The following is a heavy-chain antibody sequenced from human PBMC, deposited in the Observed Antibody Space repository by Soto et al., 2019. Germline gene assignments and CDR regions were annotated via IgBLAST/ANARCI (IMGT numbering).Heavy chain of an antibody. V-gene: IGHV1-18*01. Sequence: QVQLVQSGAEVKKPGASVKVSCKASGYTFTSYGISWVRQAPGQGLEWMGWISAYNGNTNYAQKLQGRVTMTTDTSTSTAYMELRSMRSDDTAVYYCARDRQTTDQPGRFDYWGQGTLVTVSS. D-gene: IGHD4-17*01. J-gene: IGHJ4*02. CDR1: GYTFTSYG. CDR3: ARDRQTTDQPGRFDY. CDR2: ISAYNGNT.